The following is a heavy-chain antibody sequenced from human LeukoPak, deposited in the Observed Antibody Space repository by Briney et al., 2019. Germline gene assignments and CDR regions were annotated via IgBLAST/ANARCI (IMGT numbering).Heavy chain of an antibody. Sequence: EASVKVSCKASGYTFTSYAMNWVRQAPGQGLEWMGWMNPNSGNTGYAQKFQGRVTITTDESTSTAYMELSSLRSEDTAVYYCARAAVGATNPTQNWFDPWGQGTLVTVSS. J-gene: IGHJ5*02. CDR2: MNPNSGNT. CDR3: ARAAVGATNPTQNWFDP. V-gene: IGHV1-8*03. CDR1: GYTFTSYA. D-gene: IGHD1-26*01.